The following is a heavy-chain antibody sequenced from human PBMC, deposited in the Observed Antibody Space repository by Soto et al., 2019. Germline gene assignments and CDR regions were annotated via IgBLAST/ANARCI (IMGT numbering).Heavy chain of an antibody. CDR1: GGSISSYY. J-gene: IGHJ6*03. Sequence: LSLTCTVSGGSISSYYWSWIRQPPGKGLEWIGYIYYSGSTNYNPSLKSRVTISVDTSKNQFSLKLSSVTAAGTAVYYCERHYYYYYMDVWGKGTTVTVSS. CDR3: ERHYYYYYMDV. V-gene: IGHV4-59*08. CDR2: IYYSGST.